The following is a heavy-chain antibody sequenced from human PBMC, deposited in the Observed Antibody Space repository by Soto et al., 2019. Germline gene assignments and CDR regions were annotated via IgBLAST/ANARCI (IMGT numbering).Heavy chain of an antibody. D-gene: IGHD6-19*01. Sequence: QVQLVQSGAEVKKPGSSVKVSCKASGDTFNSYTFFWVRQAPGQGLEWMGEIIPILGIANYEQKFQGRVTITADQSTSTAYMEVNSLISNDTAVYYCARKGGSGWYGTYFDYWGQGTLVTVSS. CDR1: GDTFNSYT. CDR2: IIPILGIA. J-gene: IGHJ4*02. V-gene: IGHV1-69*02. CDR3: ARKGGSGWYGTYFDY.